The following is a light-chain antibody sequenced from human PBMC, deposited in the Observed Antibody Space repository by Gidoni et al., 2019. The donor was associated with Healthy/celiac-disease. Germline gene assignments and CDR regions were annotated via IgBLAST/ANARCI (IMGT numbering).Light chain of an antibody. CDR3: QQRSRRV. J-gene: IGKJ2*01. Sequence: DIVLPQSPATLSLPPGERATLPCRASQSVSSYLAWYQQDPGQAPRRLIYDASNRATGIRDRFSGSGSGTDFTLTMSSVEPGDFAVYYCQQRSRRVFGQGTKLEIK. V-gene: IGKV3-11*01. CDR1: QSVSSY. CDR2: DAS.